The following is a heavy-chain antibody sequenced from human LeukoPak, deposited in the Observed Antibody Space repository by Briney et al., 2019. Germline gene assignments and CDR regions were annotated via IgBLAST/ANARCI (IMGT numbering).Heavy chain of an antibody. Sequence: ASVKVSCKVSGYTPTELSMHWVRQAPGKGLEWMGGFDPEDGETIYAQKFQGRVTMTEDTSTDTAYMELSSPRSEDTAVYYCATDIVAGISFDYWGQGTLVTVSS. CDR2: FDPEDGET. CDR1: GYTPTELS. D-gene: IGHD6-19*01. CDR3: ATDIVAGISFDY. J-gene: IGHJ4*02. V-gene: IGHV1-24*01.